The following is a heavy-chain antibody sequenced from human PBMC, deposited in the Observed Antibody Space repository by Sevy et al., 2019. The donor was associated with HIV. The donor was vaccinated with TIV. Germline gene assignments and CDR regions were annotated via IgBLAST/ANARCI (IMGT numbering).Heavy chain of an antibody. V-gene: IGHV3-23*01. CDR3: AKDRYEGSGYYPEGAFDI. CDR2: ISGSGGST. J-gene: IGHJ3*02. CDR1: GLTFTSYA. D-gene: IGHD3-22*01. Sequence: GGSLRLSCAASGLTFTSYAMNWVRQAPGKGLEWVSTISGSGGSTYYGDSVKGRFTISRDNSKNTLYLQMSSLRAEDTAVYCCAKDRYEGSGYYPEGAFDIWGQGTKVTVSS.